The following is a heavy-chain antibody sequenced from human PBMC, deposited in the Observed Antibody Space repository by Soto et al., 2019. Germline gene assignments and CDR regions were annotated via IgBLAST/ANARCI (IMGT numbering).Heavy chain of an antibody. D-gene: IGHD6-13*01. CDR3: ARRAAAGNWDWYFDL. CDR1: GYTFSKFY. J-gene: IGHJ2*01. CDR2: IIPIFGTA. V-gene: IGHV1-69*01. Sequence: QVQLVQSGAEVKKPGASVKVSCKASGYTFSKFYMHWVRQAPGQGLEWMGGIIPIFGTANYAQKFQGRVTITADESTSTAYMELSSLRSEDTAVYYCARRAAAGNWDWYFDLWGRGTLVTVSS.